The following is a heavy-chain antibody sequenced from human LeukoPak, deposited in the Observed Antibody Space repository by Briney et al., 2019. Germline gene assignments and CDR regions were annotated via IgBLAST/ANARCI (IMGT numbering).Heavy chain of an antibody. Sequence: GGSLRLSCAASGFTFSDYYMSWIRQAPGKGREWVSYISSSGSTIYYADSVKSRFTISRDNAKNSLYLQMNSLRAEDTAVYYCARDLYSGSYYDYWGQGTLVTVSS. J-gene: IGHJ4*02. CDR2: ISSSGSTI. V-gene: IGHV3-11*01. D-gene: IGHD1-26*01. CDR1: GFTFSDYY. CDR3: ARDLYSGSYYDY.